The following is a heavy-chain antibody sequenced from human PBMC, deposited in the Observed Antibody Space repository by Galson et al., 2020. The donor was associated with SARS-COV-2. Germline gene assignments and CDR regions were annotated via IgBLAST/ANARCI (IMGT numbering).Heavy chain of an antibody. J-gene: IGHJ3*02. V-gene: IGHV3-9*01. CDR1: GFTFDDYA. Sequence: SLKISCAASGFTFDDYAMHWVRQAPGKGLEWVSGISWNSGSIGYADSVKGRFTISRDNAKNSLYLQMNSLRAEDTALYYCAKATMAWKGAFDIWGQGTMVTVSS. CDR3: AKATMAWKGAFDI. CDR2: ISWNSGSI. D-gene: IGHD3-10*01.